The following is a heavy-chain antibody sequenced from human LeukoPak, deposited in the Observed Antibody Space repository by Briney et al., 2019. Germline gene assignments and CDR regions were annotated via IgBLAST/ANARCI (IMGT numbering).Heavy chain of an antibody. J-gene: IGHJ4*02. CDR3: ARGYSSSNRFDY. V-gene: IGHV4-4*07. CDR1: GAYISSYY. D-gene: IGHD6-6*01. CDR2: SYTSGNT. Sequence: SETLALTCNVSGAYISSYYWSWLRQLAGKGLEWIDRSYTSGNTNSNPSLKSRVTMSVDTSKNQFSLKLTSVSAAHTAVYHCARGYSSSNRFDYWGEGTPVTVSS.